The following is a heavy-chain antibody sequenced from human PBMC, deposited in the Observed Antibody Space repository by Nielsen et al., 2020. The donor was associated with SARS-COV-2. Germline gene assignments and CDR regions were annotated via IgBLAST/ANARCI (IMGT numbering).Heavy chain of an antibody. CDR1: GYTFTSYD. Sequence: ASVKVSCKASGYTFTSYDINWVRQATGQGLEWMGWMNPNSGNTGYAQKFQGRVTMTRNTSISTAYMELSSLRSEDTAVYYCARDQASLDYDYVWGSYRAYWGQGTLVTVSS. J-gene: IGHJ4*02. V-gene: IGHV1-8*01. D-gene: IGHD3-16*02. CDR3: ARDQASLDYDYVWGSYRAY. CDR2: MNPNSGNT.